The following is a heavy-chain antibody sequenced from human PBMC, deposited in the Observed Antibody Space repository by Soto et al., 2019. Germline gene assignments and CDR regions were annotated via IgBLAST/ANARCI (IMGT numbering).Heavy chain of an antibody. Sequence: QITLKESGPTLVKPTQPLTLTCSFSGFSLSTTGVGVGWIRQSPGKALEWLAIIYWDNDKRYCPSLKSTVTITKDTSKNQVVLTVTNMDPVDTGTYYCARSLWFGELHWGQGALVTVSS. CDR1: GFSLSTTGVG. CDR2: IYWDNDK. CDR3: ARSLWFGELH. V-gene: IGHV2-5*02. D-gene: IGHD3-10*01. J-gene: IGHJ4*02.